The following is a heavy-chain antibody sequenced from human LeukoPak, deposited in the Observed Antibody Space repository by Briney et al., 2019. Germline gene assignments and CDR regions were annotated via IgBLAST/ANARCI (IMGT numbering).Heavy chain of an antibody. Sequence: GGSLRLSCAASGFTFSSYAMDWVRQAPGKGLEWISTISATGGSTYYADSAKGRFTISRDNAKNSLYLQMNSLRAEDTAVYYCARGYIAAAGTGYWGQGTLVTVSS. CDR3: ARGYIAAAGTGY. CDR2: ISATGGST. V-gene: IGHV3-23*01. CDR1: GFTFSSYA. D-gene: IGHD6-13*01. J-gene: IGHJ4*02.